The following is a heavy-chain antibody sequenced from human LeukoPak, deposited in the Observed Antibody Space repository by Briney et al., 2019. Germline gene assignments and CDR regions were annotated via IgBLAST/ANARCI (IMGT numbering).Heavy chain of an antibody. CDR1: GFTFSSYA. V-gene: IGHV3-23*01. J-gene: IGHJ4*02. CDR3: AKGRVAIFYFDY. D-gene: IGHD5-12*01. Sequence: PGGSLRLSCAASGFTFSSYAMSWVRQAPGKGLEWVSAISGSGGSTYYADSVKGRFTISRDNSKNTLYLQMNSLRAEDTAAYYCAKGRVAIFYFDYWGQETLVTVSS. CDR2: ISGSGGST.